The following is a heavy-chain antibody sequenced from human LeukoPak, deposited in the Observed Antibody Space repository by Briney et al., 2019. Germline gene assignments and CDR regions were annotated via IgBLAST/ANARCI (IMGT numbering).Heavy chain of an antibody. CDR1: GGSISNSNYY. Sequence: SETLSLTCTVSGGSISNSNYYWGWIRQPPEKRLEWIGSIYYSGSTFYRASLKSRVTISADTSKNQFSLKLSFVTAADTAVYYCARGGDILTGYCFDYWGQGALVTVSS. D-gene: IGHD3-9*01. J-gene: IGHJ4*02. V-gene: IGHV4-39*07. CDR2: IYYSGST. CDR3: ARGGDILTGYCFDY.